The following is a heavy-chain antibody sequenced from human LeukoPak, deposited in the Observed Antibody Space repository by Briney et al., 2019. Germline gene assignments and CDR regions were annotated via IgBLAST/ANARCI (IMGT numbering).Heavy chain of an antibody. CDR2: ISSSSSYI. CDR1: GFTFSSYS. V-gene: IGHV3-21*01. Sequence: GGSLRLSCAASGFTFSSYSMNWVRQAPGKGLEWVSSISSSSSYIYYADSVKGRFTISRDNAKNSLYLQMNSLRAEDTAVYYCAKNGYSSSWYEDYWGQGTLVTVAS. CDR3: AKNGYSSSWYEDY. D-gene: IGHD6-13*01. J-gene: IGHJ4*02.